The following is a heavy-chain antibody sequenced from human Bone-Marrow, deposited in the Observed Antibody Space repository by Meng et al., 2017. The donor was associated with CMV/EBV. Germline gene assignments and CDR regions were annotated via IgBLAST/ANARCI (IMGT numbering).Heavy chain of an antibody. CDR1: GYTFTGYY. CDR2: INPSGGST. CDR3: AGRLPRKYQLLLPYYYYGMDV. Sequence: ASVKVSCKASGYTFTGYYIHWVRQAPGQGLEWMGIINPSGGSTSYAQKFQGRVTMTRDTSTSTVYMELSSLRSEDTAVYYCAGRLPRKYQLLLPYYYYGMDVWGQGTTVTVSS. D-gene: IGHD2-2*01. V-gene: IGHV1-46*01. J-gene: IGHJ6*02.